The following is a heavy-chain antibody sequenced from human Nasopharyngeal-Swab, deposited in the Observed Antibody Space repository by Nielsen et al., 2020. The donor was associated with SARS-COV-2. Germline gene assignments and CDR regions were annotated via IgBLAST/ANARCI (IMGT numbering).Heavy chain of an antibody. Sequence: SETLSLTCTVSGYSISSGYYWGWIRQPPGKGLEWIGSIYYSGSTYYNPSLKSRVTISVDTSKNQFSLKLSSVTAADTAVYYCARTYYDILTGYLKFDPWGQGTLVTVSS. CDR3: ARTYYDILTGYLKFDP. CDR1: GYSISSGYY. J-gene: IGHJ5*02. CDR2: IYYSGST. D-gene: IGHD3-9*01. V-gene: IGHV4-38-2*02.